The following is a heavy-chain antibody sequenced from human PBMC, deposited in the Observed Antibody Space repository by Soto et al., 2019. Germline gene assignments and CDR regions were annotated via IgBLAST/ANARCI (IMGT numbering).Heavy chain of an antibody. Sequence: GESLKISCAASGFTFSSYSMNWVRQAPGKGLEWVSYISSSSSTIYYADSVKGRFTISRDNAKNSLYLQMNSLRAEDTAVYYCARVGIAARYYYYYMDVWGKGTTVTVSS. D-gene: IGHD6-6*01. J-gene: IGHJ6*03. CDR2: ISSSSSTI. V-gene: IGHV3-48*04. CDR3: ARVGIAARYYYYYMDV. CDR1: GFTFSSYS.